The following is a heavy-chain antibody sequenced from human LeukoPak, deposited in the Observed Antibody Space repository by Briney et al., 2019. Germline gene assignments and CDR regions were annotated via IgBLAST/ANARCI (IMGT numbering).Heavy chain of an antibody. J-gene: IGHJ4*02. CDR2: IYYSGST. Sequence: PSETLSLTCTVSGGSISSYYWSWIRQPPGKGLEWIGYIYYSGSTNYNPSLKSRVTISVDTSKNQFSLKLSSVTAADTAVYYCARRKGPGIAVAGPTYFDYWGQGTLVTVSS. CDR1: GGSISSYY. CDR3: ARRKGPGIAVAGPTYFDY. V-gene: IGHV4-59*08. D-gene: IGHD6-19*01.